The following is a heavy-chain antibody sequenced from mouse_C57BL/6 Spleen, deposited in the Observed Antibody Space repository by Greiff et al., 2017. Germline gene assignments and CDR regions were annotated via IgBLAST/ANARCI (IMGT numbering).Heavy chain of an antibody. CDR3: ARRDTTVVGDYAMDY. CDR1: GYTFTSYW. V-gene: IGHV1-69*01. D-gene: IGHD1-1*01. CDR2: IDPSDSYT. J-gene: IGHJ4*01. Sequence: VQLQQPGAELVMPGASVKLSCKASGYTFTSYWMHWVKQRPGQGLEWIGEIDPSDSYTNYNQKFKGKSTLTVDKSSSTAYMQLSSLTSEDSAVYYCARRDTTVVGDYAMDYWGQGTSVTVSS.